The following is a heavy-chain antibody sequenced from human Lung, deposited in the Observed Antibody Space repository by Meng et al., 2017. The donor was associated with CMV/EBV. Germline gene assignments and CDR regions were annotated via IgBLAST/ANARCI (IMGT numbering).Heavy chain of an antibody. CDR3: LGRSGGAV. CDR1: GDSSTNHKW. D-gene: IGHD2-21*01. CDR2: NAERGSS. J-gene: IGHJ1*01. Sequence: VPLQAPGPARVMSAETLSLTCAVSGDSSTNHKWCAGVLQPTGKGLEWIGENAERGSSAYTPSLERRVSKSIDKSKNQFSLKLAAVTSADTAVYPCLGRSGGAVWGQGTLVTVSS. V-gene: IGHV4-4*01.